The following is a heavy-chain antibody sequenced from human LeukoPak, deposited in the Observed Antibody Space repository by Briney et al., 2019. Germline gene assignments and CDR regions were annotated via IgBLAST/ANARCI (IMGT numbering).Heavy chain of an antibody. Sequence: GGSLRLSCAASGFTFSSYAMSWVRQAPGKGLEWVSAISGSGGSTYYADSVKGRFTISRDNSKNTLYLQMNSLRAEDTAVYYCARGTYYYDSSGYSEFDYWGQGTLVTVSS. D-gene: IGHD3-22*01. CDR2: ISGSGGST. CDR3: ARGTYYYDSSGYSEFDY. J-gene: IGHJ4*02. V-gene: IGHV3-23*01. CDR1: GFTFSSYA.